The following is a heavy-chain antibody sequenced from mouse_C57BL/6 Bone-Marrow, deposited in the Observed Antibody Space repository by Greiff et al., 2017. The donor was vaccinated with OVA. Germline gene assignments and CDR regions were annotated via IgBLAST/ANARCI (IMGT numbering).Heavy chain of an antibody. V-gene: IGHV10-1*01. D-gene: IGHD2-3*01. CDR1: GFSFNTYA. J-gene: IGHJ4*01. Sequence: EVKLVESGGGLVQPKGSLKLSCAASGFSFNTYAMNWVRQAPGKGLEWVARIRSKSNNYATYYADSVKDRFTISRDDSESMLYLQMNNLKTEDTAMYYCVRLYDGYYYAMDYWGQGTSVTVSS. CDR3: VRLYDGYYYAMDY. CDR2: IRSKSNNYAT.